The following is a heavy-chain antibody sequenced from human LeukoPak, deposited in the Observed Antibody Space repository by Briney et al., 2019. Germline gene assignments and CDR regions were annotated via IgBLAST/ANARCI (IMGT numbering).Heavy chain of an antibody. CDR3: TRLDDSSGYYYEGDHAFDI. D-gene: IGHD3-22*01. Sequence: PGGSLRLSCAASGFTFSGSGMHWVRQASGKGLEWVGRIRSKASTYATAYAASVKGRFTISRDDSKNTAYLQMNSLKTEDTAVYYCTRLDDSSGYYYEGDHAFDIWGQGTMVTVSS. CDR2: IRSKASTYAT. CDR1: GFTFSGSG. V-gene: IGHV3-73*01. J-gene: IGHJ3*02.